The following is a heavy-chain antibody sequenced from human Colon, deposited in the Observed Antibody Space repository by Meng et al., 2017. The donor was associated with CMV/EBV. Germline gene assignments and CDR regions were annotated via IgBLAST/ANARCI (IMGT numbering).Heavy chain of an antibody. V-gene: IGHV3-53*01. J-gene: IGHJ4*02. CDR2: IYSGGST. CDR1: GFTISSSY. D-gene: IGHD1-26*01. Sequence: GESLKISCATSGFTISSSYMAWIRQTPGKGLEWVALIYSGGSTYYADSVKGRLTISRDDSTDTLFLQMNSLRVEDTAIYYCAKSIGRWERGADYWGQGTLVTVSS. CDR3: AKSIGRWERGADY.